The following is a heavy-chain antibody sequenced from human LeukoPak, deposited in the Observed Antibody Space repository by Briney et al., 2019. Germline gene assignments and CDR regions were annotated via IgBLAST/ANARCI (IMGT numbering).Heavy chain of an antibody. D-gene: IGHD1-26*01. CDR1: DGSISSRGYY. Sequence: SETLSLTCTFSDGSISSRGYYWNWIRQRPGKGLEWIGRIYYSGNTYYNPTLQSRLSISVDTSNNQFSLKVTSLTVADTAVYYCARGGRAFDIWGQGTMVIVSS. V-gene: IGHV4-31*03. CDR3: ARGGRAFDI. J-gene: IGHJ3*02. CDR2: IYYSGNT.